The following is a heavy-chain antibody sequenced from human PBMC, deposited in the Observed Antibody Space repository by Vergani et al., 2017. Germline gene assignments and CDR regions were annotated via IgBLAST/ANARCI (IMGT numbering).Heavy chain of an antibody. V-gene: IGHV4-34*01. CDR3: ARFRLGRSFWSGYYPDAFDI. CDR1: GGSFSGYY. Sequence: QVQLPQWGAGLLKPSETLSLTCAVYGGSFSGYYWSWIRPPPGRGREWIGEINQSGSTNYNPSPKSRVTRSEETYKNQFSLKLSSVTAADTAVYYCARFRLGRSFWSGYYPDAFDIWGQGTMVTVSS. J-gene: IGHJ3*02. D-gene: IGHD3-3*01. CDR2: INQSGST.